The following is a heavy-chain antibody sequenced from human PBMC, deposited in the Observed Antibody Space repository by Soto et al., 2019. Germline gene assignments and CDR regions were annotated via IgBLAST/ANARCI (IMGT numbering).Heavy chain of an antibody. V-gene: IGHV3-23*01. CDR2: ISGSGGST. J-gene: IGHJ4*02. CDR3: AKSVWQWLAPFDY. CDR1: GFTFSSYA. D-gene: IGHD6-19*01. Sequence: EVQLLESGGGLVQPGGSLRLSCAASGFTFSSYAMSWVRQAPGKGLEWVSDISGSGGSTYYGDSVKGRFTISRDNSKNTLYLQMNSLRAEDTAVYYCAKSVWQWLAPFDYWGQGTLVTVSS.